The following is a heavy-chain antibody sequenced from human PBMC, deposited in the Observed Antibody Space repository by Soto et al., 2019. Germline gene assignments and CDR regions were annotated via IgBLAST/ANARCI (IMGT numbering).Heavy chain of an antibody. CDR2: IWHDGSNE. J-gene: IGHJ6*03. CDR3: ARAPYHYYIDV. CDR1: GFTFSSYG. V-gene: IGHV3-33*01. Sequence: PGGSLRLSCAVSGFTFSSYGMHWVRQAPGKGLEWVAVIWHDGSNEYYVDSVKGRFTISRDNSKNTLYLQMNSLRVEDTAVYYCARAPYHYYIDVWGKGTTVTVSS.